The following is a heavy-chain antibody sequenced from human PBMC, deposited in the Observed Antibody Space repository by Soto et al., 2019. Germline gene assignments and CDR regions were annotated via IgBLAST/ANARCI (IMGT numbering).Heavy chain of an antibody. CDR2: IYYSGST. V-gene: IGHV4-39*01. D-gene: IGHD2-21*02. CDR3: ARRNVVVTAIFDY. Sequence: QLQLQESGPGLVKPSETLSLTCTVSGGSISSSSYYWGWIRQPPGKGLEWIGSIYYSGSTYYNPSLKSRVTRPLHTPKNQFSPKLSSVTAADPAVYYCARRNVVVTAIFDYWGQGTLVTVSS. J-gene: IGHJ4*02. CDR1: GGSISSSSYY.